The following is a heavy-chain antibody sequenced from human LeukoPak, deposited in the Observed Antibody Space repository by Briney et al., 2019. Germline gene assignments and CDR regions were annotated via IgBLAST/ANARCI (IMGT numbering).Heavy chain of an antibody. V-gene: IGHV3-66*01. D-gene: IGHD2-2*01. CDR1: GFSVSSNY. CDR2: VYRGGST. CDR3: AGESTAGYFDN. Sequence: GGSLRLSCAASGFSVSSNYMSWVRQAPGKGLEWASVVYRGGSTYYADSVEGRFTISRDNSQNTLYLQMDNLRAEDTAVYYCAGESTAGYFDNWGQGTLVTVSS. J-gene: IGHJ4*02.